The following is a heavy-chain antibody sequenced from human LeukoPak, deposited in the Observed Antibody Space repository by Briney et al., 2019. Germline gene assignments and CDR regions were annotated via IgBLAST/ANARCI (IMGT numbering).Heavy chain of an antibody. D-gene: IGHD1-26*01. Sequence: PSETLSLTCAVHGGSFSGYYWSWIRQPPGKGLEWIGEINHSGSTNYNPSLKSRVTISVDTSKNQFSLKLSSVTAADTAVYYCARNIVGPRQVDYWGQGTLVTVSS. CDR2: INHSGST. CDR3: ARNIVGPRQVDY. CDR1: GGSFSGYY. V-gene: IGHV4-34*01. J-gene: IGHJ4*02.